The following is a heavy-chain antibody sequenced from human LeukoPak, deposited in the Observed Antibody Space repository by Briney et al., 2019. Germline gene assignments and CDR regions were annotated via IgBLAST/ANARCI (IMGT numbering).Heavy chain of an antibody. V-gene: IGHV4-39*01. J-gene: IGHJ5*02. Sequence: PSETLSLTCTVSGGSISSSTYYWGWIRQPPGEGLEWIGTVYYTGSTYYNPSLRSRVTISVDTSKNQFSLKPSSVTAADTAVFYCARVWYGSATLGWFDPWGQGTLVTVSS. CDR1: GGSISSSTYY. CDR2: VYYTGST. D-gene: IGHD3-10*01. CDR3: ARVWYGSATLGWFDP.